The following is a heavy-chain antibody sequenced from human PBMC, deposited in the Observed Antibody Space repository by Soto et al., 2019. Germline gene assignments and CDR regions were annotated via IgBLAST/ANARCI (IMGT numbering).Heavy chain of an antibody. Sequence: ASVKVSCKASGYTFTSYGISWVRKVPGQGLEWMGWISAYNGNTNSALKLQGRATMTTDPSTSTAYMELRSLRSDDTAVYYCARGGPVGRFSEWFSSGVFWFDPWGLG. CDR1: GYTFTSYG. V-gene: IGHV1-18*01. D-gene: IGHD3-3*01. CDR3: ARGGPVGRFSEWFSSGVFWFDP. CDR2: ISAYNGNT. J-gene: IGHJ5*02.